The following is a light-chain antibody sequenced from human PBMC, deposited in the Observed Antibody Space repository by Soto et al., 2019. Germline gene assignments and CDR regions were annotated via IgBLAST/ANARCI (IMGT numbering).Light chain of an antibody. Sequence: EIVLTQSPGTLSFSPGERATLSCRASQSVSSSYLAWYQQKPGQAPRLLIYGASSRATGIPDRFSGSGSGTDFTLTISRLEPEDFAVYYCQQYGSSLWKFGQGTKVDIK. V-gene: IGKV3-20*01. CDR3: QQYGSSLWK. J-gene: IGKJ1*01. CDR2: GAS. CDR1: QSVSSSY.